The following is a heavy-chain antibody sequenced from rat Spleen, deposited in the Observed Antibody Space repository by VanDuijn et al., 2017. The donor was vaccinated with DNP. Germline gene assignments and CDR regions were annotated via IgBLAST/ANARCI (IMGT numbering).Heavy chain of an antibody. J-gene: IGHJ4*01. V-gene: IGHV5-22*01. Sequence: EVQLVESGGGLVQPGRSLKLSCAASGFTFSDYYMAWVRQAPKKGLEWVASISYEGSSTYYGDSVKGRFTISRDNVQNTLYLQMNKLGSEDTAIYYCVREDIGVNAWGQGVSVTVSS. D-gene: IGHD1-11*01. CDR2: ISYEGSST. CDR1: GFTFSDYY. CDR3: VREDIGVNA.